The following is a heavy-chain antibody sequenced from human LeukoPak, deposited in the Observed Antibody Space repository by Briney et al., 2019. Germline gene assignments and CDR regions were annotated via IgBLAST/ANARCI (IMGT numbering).Heavy chain of an antibody. D-gene: IGHD1-26*01. Sequence: PGGSLRLSCAASGFTFSSYAMHWVRQAPGKGLEYVLAISSNGGSTYYANSVKGRFTISRDNSKNTLYLQMGSLRAGDMAVYYCARVGIVGATLYYFDYWGQGTLVTVSS. CDR1: GFTFSSYA. CDR2: ISSNGGST. V-gene: IGHV3-64*01. J-gene: IGHJ4*02. CDR3: ARVGIVGATLYYFDY.